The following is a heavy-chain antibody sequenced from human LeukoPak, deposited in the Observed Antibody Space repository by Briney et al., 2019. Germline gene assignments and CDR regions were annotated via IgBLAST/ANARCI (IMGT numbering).Heavy chain of an antibody. CDR1: GSSFTSYW. CDR2: IYPGDSDT. CDR3: ASGSGSWYERAYPDY. Sequence: GESLKISCKGSGSSFTSYWIGWVRQLPGKGLEWMGIIYPGDSDTRYSPSFQGQVTISADKSISTAYLQWSSLKASDTAMYYCASGSGSWYERAYPDYWGQGTLVTVSS. J-gene: IGHJ4*02. D-gene: IGHD6-13*01. V-gene: IGHV5-51*01.